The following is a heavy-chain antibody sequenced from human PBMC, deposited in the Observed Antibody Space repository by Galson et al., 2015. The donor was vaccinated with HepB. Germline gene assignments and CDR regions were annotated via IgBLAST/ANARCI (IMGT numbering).Heavy chain of an antibody. CDR3: ARDHGSLAVAGSPPFDY. CDR1: GFTFSNYA. D-gene: IGHD6-19*01. CDR2: ISYDGSNK. V-gene: IGHV3-30-3*01. J-gene: IGHJ4*02. Sequence: SLRLSCAVSGFTFSNYAMHWVRLAPGKGLEWVALISYDGSNKYNADSVKGRFTISRDNSKNTLYLQMNSLRAEDTAVYYCARDHGSLAVAGSPPFDYWGQGTLVTVSS.